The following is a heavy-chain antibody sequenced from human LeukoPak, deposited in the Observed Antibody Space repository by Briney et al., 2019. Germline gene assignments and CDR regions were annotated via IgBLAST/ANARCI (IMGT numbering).Heavy chain of an antibody. CDR1: GYTFTSYD. V-gene: IGHV1-8*01. D-gene: IGHD6-13*01. J-gene: IGHJ4*02. CDR3: ARGNKARRGVIAVAGSRYYFDY. Sequence: ASVKVSCKASGYTFTSYDINWVRQAPGQGLEWMGWMNPNSGNTGYAQKFQGRVTMTRNTSISTAYMELSSLRSEDTAVYYCARGNKARRGVIAVAGSRYYFDYWGQGTLVTVSS. CDR2: MNPNSGNT.